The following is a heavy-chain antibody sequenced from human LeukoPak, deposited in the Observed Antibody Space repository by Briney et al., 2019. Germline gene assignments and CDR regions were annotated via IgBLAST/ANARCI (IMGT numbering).Heavy chain of an antibody. CDR3: ARDKSRYFDWSGLSYYYCGMDV. D-gene: IGHD3-9*01. CDR2: IKQDGSEK. Sequence: PGGSLRLSCAASGFTFSSYWMSWVRQAPGKGLEWVANIKQDGSEKYYVDSVKGRFTISRDNAKNSLYLQMNSLRAEDTAVYYCARDKSRYFDWSGLSYYYCGMDVWGQGTTVTVSS. V-gene: IGHV3-7*01. J-gene: IGHJ6*02. CDR1: GFTFSSYW.